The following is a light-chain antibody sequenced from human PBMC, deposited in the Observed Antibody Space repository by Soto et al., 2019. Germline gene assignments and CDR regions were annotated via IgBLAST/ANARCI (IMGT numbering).Light chain of an antibody. J-gene: IGLJ1*01. CDR2: DVN. CDR3: SSYAGSNNYV. V-gene: IGLV2-8*01. Sequence: QSALTQPPSASGSPGQSVTISCTGTNSDVGGYNYVSWYQQHPGKAPKLIIYDVNKRPPGVPDRFSGSKSSNTASLTVSGLQAEDQADFYCSSYAGSNNYVFGTGTKVTVL. CDR1: NSDVGGYNY.